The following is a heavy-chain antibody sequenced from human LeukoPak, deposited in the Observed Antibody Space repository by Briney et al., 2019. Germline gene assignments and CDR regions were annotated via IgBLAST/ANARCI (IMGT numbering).Heavy chain of an antibody. CDR3: ARNQRRLDY. Sequence: SGGSLRLSCAASGFTFSTYWMSWVRQAPGKGLELVANIKQDGSEKYYVDSVKGRFTISRDNAKNSLYLQVNSLRAEDTAVYYCARNQRRLDYWAREPWSPSPQ. CDR2: IKQDGSEK. V-gene: IGHV3-7*01. CDR1: GFTFSTYW. J-gene: IGHJ4*02. D-gene: IGHD1-14*01.